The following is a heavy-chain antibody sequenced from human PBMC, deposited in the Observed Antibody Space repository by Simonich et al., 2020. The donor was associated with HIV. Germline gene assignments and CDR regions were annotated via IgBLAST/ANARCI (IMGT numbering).Heavy chain of an antibody. D-gene: IGHD3-22*01. Sequence: EVQLVESGGNLVQPGGSLRLSCAASGFTFSNYEMNWVRQAPGEGLEWVSYISDSGTTIYYADSGMGRFTISRDNAKNSLFLQMSSLRAEDTAVYYCVRDDSSSYEYFDYWGQGTLVTVSS. CDR3: VRDDSSSYEYFDY. V-gene: IGHV3-48*03. CDR2: ISDSGTTI. CDR1: GFTFSNYE. J-gene: IGHJ4*02.